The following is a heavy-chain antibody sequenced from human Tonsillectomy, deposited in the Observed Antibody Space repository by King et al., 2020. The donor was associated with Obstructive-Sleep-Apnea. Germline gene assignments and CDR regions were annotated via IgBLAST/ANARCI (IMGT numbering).Heavy chain of an antibody. CDR2: IYPGDSDT. D-gene: IGHD2-2*01. J-gene: IGHJ4*02. CDR1: GYSFTSYW. CDR3: ARSYGYCSSTSCLGYFDY. V-gene: IGHV5-51*01. Sequence: QLVQSGAEVKKPGASLKISCKGSGYSFTSYWIGWVRQMPGKGLEWMGIIYPGDSDTRYSPSFQGQVTISADKSISTAYLQWSSLKASDTAMYYCARSYGYCSSTSCLGYFDYWGQGTLVTVSS.